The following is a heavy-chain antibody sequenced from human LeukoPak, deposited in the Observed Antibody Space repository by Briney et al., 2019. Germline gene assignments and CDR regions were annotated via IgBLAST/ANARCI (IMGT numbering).Heavy chain of an antibody. CDR3: ARSSSWSHYYYGMDV. J-gene: IGHJ6*02. D-gene: IGHD6-13*01. Sequence: ASVKVSCKTSGYRFITFGINWVRQAPGQGLEWMGWIKPYNGNRYYAKKFQGRFNMTTDTSTSTAYMELRSLRSDDTAVYYCARSSSWSHYYYGMDVWGQGTTVTVSS. CDR1: GYRFITFG. V-gene: IGHV1-18*01. CDR2: IKPYNGNR.